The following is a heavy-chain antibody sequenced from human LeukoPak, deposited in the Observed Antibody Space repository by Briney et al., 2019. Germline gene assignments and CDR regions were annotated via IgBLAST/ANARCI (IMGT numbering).Heavy chain of an antibody. CDR1: GFTFSSYS. CDR2: ISSSSSCI. Sequence: RGSLRLFCGASGFTFSSYSMNWFRQAPGKGLEWVSSISSSSSCIYIEDSVKGRFTISRDNAKNSLYLQMNTLRAEDTAVYYCAELGITIIGGVWGKGTTVTISS. J-gene: IGHJ6*04. V-gene: IGHV3-21*01. CDR3: AELGITIIGGV. D-gene: IGHD3-10*02.